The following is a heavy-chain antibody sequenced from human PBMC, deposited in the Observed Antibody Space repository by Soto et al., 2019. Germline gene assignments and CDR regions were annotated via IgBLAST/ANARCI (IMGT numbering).Heavy chain of an antibody. J-gene: IGHJ4*02. CDR3: ARKGGGGRQLWPRYFDY. D-gene: IGHD5-18*01. CDR2: IYYSGST. Sequence: SSETLSLTCTVSGGSISSGGYYWSWIRQHPGKGLEWIGYIYYSGSTYYNPSLKSRVTISVDTSKNQFSLKLSSVTAADTAVYYCARKGGGGRQLWPRYFDYWGQGTLVTVSS. V-gene: IGHV4-31*03. CDR1: GGSISSGGYY.